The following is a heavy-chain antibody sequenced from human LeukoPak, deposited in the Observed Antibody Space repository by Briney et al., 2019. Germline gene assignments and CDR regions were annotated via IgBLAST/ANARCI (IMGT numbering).Heavy chain of an antibody. CDR1: GGSISTTTYY. CDR2: VYKSGSS. CDR3: ARHGDNADYTIFYWFDS. D-gene: IGHD4-17*01. Sequence: SETLSLTCTVSGGSISTTTYYWAWIRQSPETGLEWLGSVYKSGSSYYNPSLNSRATITVDTSKNQFSLNLRSVTAADTSVYFCARHGDNADYTIFYWFDSWGQGALVTVSS. J-gene: IGHJ5*01. V-gene: IGHV4-39*01.